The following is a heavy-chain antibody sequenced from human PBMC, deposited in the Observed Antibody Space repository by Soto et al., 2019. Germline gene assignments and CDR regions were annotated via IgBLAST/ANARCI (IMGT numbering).Heavy chain of an antibody. CDR1: GGSISSYY. CDR2: IYYSGST. V-gene: IGHV4-59*08. J-gene: IGHJ5*02. Sequence: SEILSLTCTVSGGSISSYYWSWIRQPPGKGLEWIGYIYYSGSTNYNPSLKSRVTISVDTSKNQFSLKLSSVTAADTAVYYCATTRGYCSSTSCYNWFDPWGQGTLVTVSS. CDR3: ATTRGYCSSTSCYNWFDP. D-gene: IGHD2-2*01.